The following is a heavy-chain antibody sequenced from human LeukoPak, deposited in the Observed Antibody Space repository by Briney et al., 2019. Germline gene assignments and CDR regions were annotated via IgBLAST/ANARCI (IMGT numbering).Heavy chain of an antibody. CDR1: GGSISSGSYY. D-gene: IGHD5-18*01. J-gene: IGHJ4*02. V-gene: IGHV4-61*02. CDR2: IYTSGST. CDR3: ARDLVRGYSFN. Sequence: SQTLSLTCTVSGGSISSGSYYWSWIRQPAGKGLEWIGRIYTSGSTNYNPSLKSRVTISVDTSKNQFSLKLSSVTDADTAVYYCARDLVRGYSFNWGQGTLVTVSS.